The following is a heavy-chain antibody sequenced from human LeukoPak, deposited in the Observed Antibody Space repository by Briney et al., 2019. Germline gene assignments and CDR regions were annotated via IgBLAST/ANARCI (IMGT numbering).Heavy chain of an antibody. J-gene: IGHJ4*02. CDR2: IYHSGIT. V-gene: IGHV4-38-2*02. Sequence: SETLSLTCTVSGYSIRSGFYWGWIRQPPGKGLEWIGNIYHSGITYYTPSHKSRVTISVDTSKNQFYLKLSSVTAADTAVYYCARAVGSFDWLPLFDYWGQGTLVTVSS. CDR3: ARAVGSFDWLPLFDY. CDR1: GYSIRSGFY. D-gene: IGHD3-9*01.